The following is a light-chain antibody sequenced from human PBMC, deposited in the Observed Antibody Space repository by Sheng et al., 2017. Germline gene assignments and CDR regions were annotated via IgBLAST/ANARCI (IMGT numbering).Light chain of an antibody. Sequence: DVMMTQSPLSLPVTLGQPASISCRSSQSLLRSDGSTYLTWFQQRPGQSPRRLIYELSKRDSGVPDRFSGSGSGTDFTLKISRVEAEDVGVYYCMEAASWTFGQGTKVEIK. J-gene: IGKJ1*01. CDR3: MEAASWT. V-gene: IGKV2-30*02. CDR1: QSLLRSDGSTY. CDR2: ELS.